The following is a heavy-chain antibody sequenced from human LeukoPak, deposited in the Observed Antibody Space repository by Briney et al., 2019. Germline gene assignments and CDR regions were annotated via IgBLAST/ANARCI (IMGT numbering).Heavy chain of an antibody. J-gene: IGHJ6*04. CDR3: AELGITMIGGV. D-gene: IGHD3-10*02. V-gene: IGHV3-21*01. Sequence: GGSLRLSCAASGFTFSSYSMNWVRQAPGKGLEWVSSISDSSKYTYYADSLKGRFTISRDNAKNSLYLQMNSLRAEDTAVYYCAELGITMIGGVWGKGTTVTISS. CDR2: ISDSSKYT. CDR1: GFTFSSYS.